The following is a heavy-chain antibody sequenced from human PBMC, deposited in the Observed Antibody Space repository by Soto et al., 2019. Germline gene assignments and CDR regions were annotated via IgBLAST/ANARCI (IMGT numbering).Heavy chain of an antibody. V-gene: IGHV4-59*12. CDR2: IYYSGST. D-gene: IGHD5-18*01. CDR3: AREMDTAMVAFDY. Sequence: SETLSLTCTVSGAPITINYWSWIRQAPGKGLEWIGYIYYSGSTNYNPSLKGRVTMSVDTSKNQFSLKLSSVTAADTAVYYCAREMDTAMVAFDYWGQGTLVTVSS. J-gene: IGHJ4*02. CDR1: GAPITINY.